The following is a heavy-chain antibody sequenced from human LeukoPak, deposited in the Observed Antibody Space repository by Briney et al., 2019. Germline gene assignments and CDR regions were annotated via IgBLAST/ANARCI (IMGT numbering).Heavy chain of an antibody. Sequence: WGSLRLSCAASGFAFSNYAMSWVRQAPGKGLEWVSCISGSGDYTYYADSVKGRSTISRDNSKNTLHLQMNSLRAEDTAVYYCAKGNIAAAANFDYWGQGTLVTVS. CDR1: GFAFSNYA. D-gene: IGHD6-13*01. V-gene: IGHV3-23*01. CDR3: AKGNIAAAANFDY. J-gene: IGHJ4*02. CDR2: ISGSGDYT.